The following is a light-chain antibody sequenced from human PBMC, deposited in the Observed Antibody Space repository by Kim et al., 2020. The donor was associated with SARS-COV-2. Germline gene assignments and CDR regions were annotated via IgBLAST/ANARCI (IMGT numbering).Light chain of an antibody. CDR3: YSTTDNNLV. Sequence: SVWPDQPARITGSGDVLAKKYPRWFQQKPGQAPVLVIYRDSERPSGIPGQISGSSSGTTVTLTISGAQVEDEADYYCYSTTDNNLVFGGGTQLTVL. V-gene: IGLV3-27*01. J-gene: IGLJ2*01. CDR2: RDS. CDR1: VLAKKY.